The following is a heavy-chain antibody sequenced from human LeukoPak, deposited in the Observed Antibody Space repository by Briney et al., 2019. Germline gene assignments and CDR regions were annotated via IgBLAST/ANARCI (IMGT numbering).Heavy chain of an antibody. CDR2: ISYDGSNK. CDR1: GFTFSSYS. V-gene: IGHV3-30*03. Sequence: GGSLRLSCAASGFTFSSYSMNWVRQAPGKGLEWVAVISYDGSNKYYADSVKGRFTISRDNSKNTLYLQMNSLRAEDTAVYYCARGGYYDSSGYSQYWGQGTLVTVSS. J-gene: IGHJ4*02. D-gene: IGHD3-22*01. CDR3: ARGGYYDSSGYSQY.